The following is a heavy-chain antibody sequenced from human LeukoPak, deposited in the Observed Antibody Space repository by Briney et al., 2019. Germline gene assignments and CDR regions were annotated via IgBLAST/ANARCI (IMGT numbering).Heavy chain of an antibody. CDR2: ISGSGAST. CDR3: AKDVGSSPVATDY. Sequence: PLGSLRLSCAASGFTFSSYVMSWVRQAPGKGLEWVSAISGSGASTHYADSVKGRFTISRDNSKNTLYLQMNSLRVEDTAVYYCAKDVGSSPVATDYWGQGTLVTVSS. J-gene: IGHJ4*02. V-gene: IGHV3-23*01. D-gene: IGHD6-6*01. CDR1: GFTFSSYV.